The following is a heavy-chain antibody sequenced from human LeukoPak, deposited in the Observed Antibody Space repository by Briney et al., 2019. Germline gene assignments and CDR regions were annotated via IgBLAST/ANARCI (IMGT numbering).Heavy chain of an antibody. D-gene: IGHD3-9*01. CDR3: ARGGYDILTGSYRVRYYFDY. Sequence: ASVKVSCKASGYTFTASYIHWERLAPGQGLEWMGWMNPNSGDIHYAQKFQGRVTMTRDTSTSTAYMDLSRLGSDDTAVYYCARGGYDILTGSYRVRYYFDYWGQGTLVTVSS. J-gene: IGHJ4*02. CDR1: GYTFTASY. CDR2: MNPNSGDI. V-gene: IGHV1-2*02.